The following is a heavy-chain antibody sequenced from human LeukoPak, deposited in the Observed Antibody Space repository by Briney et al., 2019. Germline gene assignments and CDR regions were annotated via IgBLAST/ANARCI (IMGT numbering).Heavy chain of an antibody. Sequence: SETLSLTCAVYGGSFSGCYWSWIRQPPGKGREWIGEINHSGSTNYNPSLKSRVTISVDTSKNQFSLKLRSVTAADTAVYYCARGKTRWLQSPTGYDYWGQGTLVTVSS. J-gene: IGHJ4*02. CDR2: INHSGST. CDR3: ARGKTRWLQSPTGYDY. D-gene: IGHD5-24*01. CDR1: GGSFSGCY. V-gene: IGHV4-34*01.